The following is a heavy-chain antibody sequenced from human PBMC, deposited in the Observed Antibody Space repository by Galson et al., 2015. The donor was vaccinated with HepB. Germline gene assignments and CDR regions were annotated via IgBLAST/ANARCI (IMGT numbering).Heavy chain of an antibody. CDR2: IYYSGTT. J-gene: IGHJ6*03. CDR1: GGAISSYY. CDR3: ARGSNLMGGPGYLGTYYMDV. D-gene: IGHD3-10*01. V-gene: IGHV4-59*01. Sequence: LSLTCTVSGGAISSYYWSWIRQPPGKGLQWIGYIYYSGTTNYSPSLNSRVTLSVDTSKNQFSLKLSSVTAADTAVYYCARGSNLMGGPGYLGTYYMDVWGKGTTVTVSS.